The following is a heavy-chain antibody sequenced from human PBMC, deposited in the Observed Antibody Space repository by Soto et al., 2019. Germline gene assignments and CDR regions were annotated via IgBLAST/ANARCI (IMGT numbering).Heavy chain of an antibody. Sequence: PSETLSLTCTVSGGSVSSGSYYWSWIRQPPGKGLEWIGYIYYSGSTNYNPSLKSRVTISVDTSKNQFSLKLSSVTAADTAVYYCATSVVKYYYFWSGYYMEGYSPHNWFDPWGQGTLVTVSS. CDR3: ATSVVKYYYFWSGYYMEGYSPHNWFDP. D-gene: IGHD3-3*01. V-gene: IGHV4-61*01. CDR2: IYYSGST. J-gene: IGHJ5*02. CDR1: GGSVSSGSYY.